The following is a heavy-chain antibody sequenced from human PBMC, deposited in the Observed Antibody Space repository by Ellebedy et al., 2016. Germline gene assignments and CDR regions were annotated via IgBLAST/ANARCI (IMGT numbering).Heavy chain of an antibody. CDR2: VSNTGST. CDR3: ARGAGISRNPHSYYYMDV. Sequence: SETLSLTCTVSGGSINNYYWSWIRQAPGKGLEWLGYVSNTGSTNYNPSLKSRVTISVDTSKNQFSLNLGSVTAADTAVYFCARGAGISRNPHSYYYMDVWGRGTTVTVSS. D-gene: IGHD6-13*01. CDR1: GGSINNYY. J-gene: IGHJ6*03. V-gene: IGHV4-59*12.